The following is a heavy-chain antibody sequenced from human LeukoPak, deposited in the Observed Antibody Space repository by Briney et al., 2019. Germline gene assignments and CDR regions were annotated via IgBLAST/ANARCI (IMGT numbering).Heavy chain of an antibody. V-gene: IGHV1-2*02. CDR2: INPNSGGT. J-gene: IGHJ4*02. Sequence: ASVKVSCKASGYTFTGYYMHWVRQAPGQGLEWMGWINPNSGGTNYAQKFQGRVTMTRDTSISTAYMELSRLRSDDTAVYYCARSHGSGSYQFDYWGQGTLVTVSS. CDR1: GYTFTGYY. D-gene: IGHD3-10*01. CDR3: ARSHGSGSYQFDY.